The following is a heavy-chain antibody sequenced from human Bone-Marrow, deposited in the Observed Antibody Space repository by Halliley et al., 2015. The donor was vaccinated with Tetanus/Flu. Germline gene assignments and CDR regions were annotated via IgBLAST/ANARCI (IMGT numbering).Heavy chain of an antibody. J-gene: IGHJ4*02. CDR3: ARVIPAARYFDY. V-gene: IGHV4-31*02. D-gene: IGHD2-21*01. CDR2: IYYSGST. Sequence: LEWIGSIYYSGSTIYNPSLKSRLTMSVDTSKNQFSLNLSSVTAADTAIYYCARVIPAARYFDYWGQGAKVTVSS.